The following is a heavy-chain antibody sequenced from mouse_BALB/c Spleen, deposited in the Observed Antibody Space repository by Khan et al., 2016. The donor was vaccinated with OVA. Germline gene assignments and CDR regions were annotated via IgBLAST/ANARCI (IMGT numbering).Heavy chain of an antibody. CDR2: VNPNTGNT. J-gene: IGHJ3*01. CDR3: ARGYDFFAY. Sequence: GPDLVKPGASVKMSCKASGYSFTNYYVNWVKQSHGKSLECIGRVNPNTGNTNYNQKFKGKAILIVDTSSSTAYMELRGLTSEDSAVYYCARGYDFFAYWGQGTLVTVSA. V-gene: IGHV1-26*01. CDR1: GYSFTNYY. D-gene: IGHD2-14*01.